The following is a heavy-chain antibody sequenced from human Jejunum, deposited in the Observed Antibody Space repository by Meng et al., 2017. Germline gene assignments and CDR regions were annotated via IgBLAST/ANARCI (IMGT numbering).Heavy chain of an antibody. D-gene: IGHD3-3*01. CDR3: TTDWSGYYALDY. CDR2: IKSKLDGGTT. J-gene: IGHJ4*02. V-gene: IGHV3-15*01. Sequence: EGQLVESGGGFVKPGELLRLSCAASGFYFTNAWMSWVRQSPGKGLEWVGRIKSKLDGGTTDYAAPVKGRFTISRDDSSNTMYLQMNSLKTEDTAVYYCTTDWSGYYALDYWGLGTLVTVSS. CDR1: GFYFTNAW.